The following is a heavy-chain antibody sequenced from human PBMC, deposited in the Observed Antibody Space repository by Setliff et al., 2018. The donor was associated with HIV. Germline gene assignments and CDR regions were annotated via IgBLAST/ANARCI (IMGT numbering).Heavy chain of an antibody. CDR2: MYYSGSI. D-gene: IGHD3-10*01. CDR1: GGSITSRSYY. J-gene: IGHJ6*03. Sequence: PSETLSLTCTVSGGSITSRSYYWGWIRQPPGKGLEWIGTMYYSGSIYYNPSLKSRVTISVDTSKNELSLKLRSVTAADTAVYYCAVLTHYYGSGSSGPTDYYYYMDVWGKGTTVTVSS. V-gene: IGHV4-39*01. CDR3: AVLTHYYGSGSSGPTDYYYYMDV.